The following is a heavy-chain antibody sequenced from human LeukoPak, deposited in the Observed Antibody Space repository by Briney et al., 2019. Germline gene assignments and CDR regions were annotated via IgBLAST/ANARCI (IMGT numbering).Heavy chain of an antibody. CDR2: IYYSGST. CDR1: GGSISSSSYY. CDR3: ARDLILGPTYFDY. V-gene: IGHV4-39*02. Sequence: SETLSLTCTVSGGSISSSSYYWGWIRQPPGKGLEWIGSIYYSGSTYYNPSLKSRVTISEDTSKNHFSLKLSSVTAADTAVYYCARDLILGPTYFDYGGQGTLVTVSS. J-gene: IGHJ4*02. D-gene: IGHD1-26*01.